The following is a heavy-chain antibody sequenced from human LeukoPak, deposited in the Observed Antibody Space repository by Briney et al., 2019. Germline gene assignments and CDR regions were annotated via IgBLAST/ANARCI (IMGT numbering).Heavy chain of an antibody. J-gene: IGHJ6*03. CDR1: GFTFSDYY. CDR3: ARDSSYYDFWSGYYSHYYYMDV. CDR2: ISSSGSTI. D-gene: IGHD3-3*01. Sequence: GGSLRPSCAASGFTFSDYYMSRIRQAPGKGLEWVSYISSSGSTIYYADSVKGRFTISRDNAKNSLYLQMNSLRAEDTAVYYCARDSSYYDFWSGYYSHYYYMDVWGKGTTVTVSS. V-gene: IGHV3-11*04.